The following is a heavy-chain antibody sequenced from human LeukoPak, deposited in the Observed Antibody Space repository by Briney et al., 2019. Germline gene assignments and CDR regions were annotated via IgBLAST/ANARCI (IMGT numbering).Heavy chain of an antibody. CDR2: ISGDSRYI. CDR3: ARAPTVLGGNCSSSSCQADY. V-gene: IGHV3-21*01. D-gene: IGHD2-2*01. J-gene: IGHJ4*02. Sequence: GGSLRLSCAASGFTFSSYSMNWVRQDPGKGLEWVSAISGDSRYIYYADSVRGRFTISRDNAENSLYLQMHSLRVEDTDVYYCARAPTVLGGNCSSSSCQADYWGQGTLGTVSS. CDR1: GFTFSSYS.